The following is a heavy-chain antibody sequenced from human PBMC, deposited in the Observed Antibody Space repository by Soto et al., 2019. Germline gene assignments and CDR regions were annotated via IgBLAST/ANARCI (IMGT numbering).Heavy chain of an antibody. Sequence: QVQLQESGPGLVKPSQTLSLTCTVSGGSISSGGYYWSWIRQHPGKGLEWIGYIYYSGSTYYNPSLMSRVTISVDTSKNQFSLKLSSVTAADTAVYYCARDSHGVGASLGLVGVWFDPWGQGTLVTVSS. D-gene: IGHD1-26*01. CDR2: IYYSGST. CDR1: GGSISSGGYY. J-gene: IGHJ5*02. CDR3: ARDSHGVGASLGLVGVWFDP. V-gene: IGHV4-31*03.